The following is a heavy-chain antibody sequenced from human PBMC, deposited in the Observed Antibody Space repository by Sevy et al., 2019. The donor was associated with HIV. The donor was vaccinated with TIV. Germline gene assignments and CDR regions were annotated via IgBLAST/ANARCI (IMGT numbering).Heavy chain of an antibody. V-gene: IGHV3-64D*09. CDR1: GFTFSGSA. CDR3: VKDSIFYDSSSGYRPFYYYGMDV. CDR2: ISSSGSGT. Sequence: GGSLRLSCSASGFTFSGSALHWVRQAPGKGLEYVSVISSSGSGTYYAESVKGRFTISRDNSKNTLYLQMRSLRTEDKAVYYCVKDSIFYDSSSGYRPFYYYGMDVWGQGTSVTVSS. D-gene: IGHD3-3*01. J-gene: IGHJ6*02.